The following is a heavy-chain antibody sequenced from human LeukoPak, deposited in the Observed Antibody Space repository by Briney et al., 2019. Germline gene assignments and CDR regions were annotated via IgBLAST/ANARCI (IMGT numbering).Heavy chain of an antibody. D-gene: IGHD3-3*02. Sequence: ASVKVSCKASGYTFTGYYMHWVRQAPGQGLEWMGWINPNSGGTNYAQKFQGRVTMTRDTSISTAYMELSRLRSDDTAVYYCARVEFLEWLLTYMDVWGKGTTVTVSS. J-gene: IGHJ6*03. CDR2: INPNSGGT. CDR3: ARVEFLEWLLTYMDV. CDR1: GYTFTGYY. V-gene: IGHV1-2*02.